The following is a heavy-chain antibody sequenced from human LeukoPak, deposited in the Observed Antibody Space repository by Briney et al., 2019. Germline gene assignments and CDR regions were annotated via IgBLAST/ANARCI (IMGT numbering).Heavy chain of an antibody. D-gene: IGHD3-10*01. CDR2: IYHSGST. J-gene: IGHJ4*02. V-gene: IGHV4-38-2*02. Sequence: PSETLSLTCTVSGYSISSGYYWGWIRQPPGKGLEWIGSIYHSGSTYYNPSLKSRVTISVDTSKNQFSLKLSSVTAADTAVYYPYYYGSGVRSDYWGQGTLVTVSS. CDR3: YYYGSGVRSDY. CDR1: GYSISSGYY.